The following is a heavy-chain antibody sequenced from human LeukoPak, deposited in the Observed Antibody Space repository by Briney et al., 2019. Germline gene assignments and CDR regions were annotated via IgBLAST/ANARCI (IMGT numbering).Heavy chain of an antibody. CDR2: IIPILGIA. CDR1: GGTFSSYA. Sequence: GASVKVSCKASGGTFSSYAISWVRQAPGQGLEWMGRIIPILGIANYAQKFQARVTITADKSTSTAYMELSSLRSEDTAVYYCATAGVYSSSPHYYGMDVWGQGTTVTVFS. J-gene: IGHJ6*02. D-gene: IGHD6-13*01. CDR3: ATAGVYSSSPHYYGMDV. V-gene: IGHV1-69*04.